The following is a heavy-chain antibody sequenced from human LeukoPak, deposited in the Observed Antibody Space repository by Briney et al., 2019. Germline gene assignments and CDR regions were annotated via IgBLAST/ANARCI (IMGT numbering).Heavy chain of an antibody. CDR3: AKGRGAYYYYAMDV. CDR2: ISYDGSNK. V-gene: IGHV3-30*18. Sequence: PGGSLRLSCAASGFIFSKCGMHWVRQAPGKGLEWVAVISYDGSNKNYADSVKGRFTISRDNSENTLYLQMNSLRVEDTAVYYCAKGRGAYYYYAMDVGPRDHGHRLL. J-gene: IGHJ6*02. CDR1: GFIFSKCG. D-gene: IGHD3-16*01.